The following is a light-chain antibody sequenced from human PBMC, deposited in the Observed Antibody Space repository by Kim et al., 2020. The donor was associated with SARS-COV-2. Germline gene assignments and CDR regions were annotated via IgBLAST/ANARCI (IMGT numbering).Light chain of an antibody. J-gene: IGKJ4*01. V-gene: IGKV3-20*01. CDR3: QQCQNTPLT. CDR1: QSVSTAY. CDR2: ATS. Sequence: EIVLTQSPGTLSLSPGERATLSCRASQSVSTAYLVWYQQKVGQAPRLLLYATSSRATGVPDRFSGSGSETEFSLTISGLEPDDFAVYYCQQCQNTPLTFGGGTKVDIK.